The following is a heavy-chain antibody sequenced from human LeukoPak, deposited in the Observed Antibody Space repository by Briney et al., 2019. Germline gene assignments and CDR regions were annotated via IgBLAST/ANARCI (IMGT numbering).Heavy chain of an antibody. CDR3: DTGNNSISFNFDY. V-gene: IGHV3-43*02. J-gene: IGHJ4*02. D-gene: IGHD2/OR15-2a*01. Sequence: GGSLRLSCAASWCSFRDFSMHWVRQVPGKGLEWVSLISGDGGATHYADSVKGRFTISRDNNKNSLFLQMNSLRVEDTAFYYCDTGNNSISFNFDYWGQGTLVTVSS. CDR1: WCSFRDFS. CDR2: ISGDGGAT.